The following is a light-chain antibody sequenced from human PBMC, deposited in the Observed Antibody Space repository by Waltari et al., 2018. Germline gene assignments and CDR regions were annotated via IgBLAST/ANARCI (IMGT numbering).Light chain of an antibody. CDR2: EAN. J-gene: IGLJ3*02. CDR1: SGSLSTTSY. Sequence: QTVVTQEPSLSVSPGGTVTLTCALSSGSLSTTSYATWYQQTPGQAPRTLVYEANARSSGVPDRFSGYILGNTAALTITGAQADDESDYYCALYMGSGIWVFGGGTRLTVL. CDR3: ALYMGSGIWV. V-gene: IGLV8-61*01.